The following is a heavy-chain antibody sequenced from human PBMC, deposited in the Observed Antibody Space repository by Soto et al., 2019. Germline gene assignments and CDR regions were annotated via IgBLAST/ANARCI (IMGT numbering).Heavy chain of an antibody. J-gene: IGHJ6*02. D-gene: IGHD1-26*01. V-gene: IGHV5-51*01. Sequence: GESLKVYWRGSGCSSTNYGIGWVRQMPGKGLEWMGIIYPGDSDTRYSPSFQGQVTISADKSISTAYLQWSSLKASDTAMYYSARRLGCELNYYYYGMDVWGQGTTVTVSS. CDR1: GCSSTNYG. CDR3: ARRLGCELNYYYYGMDV. CDR2: IYPGDSDT.